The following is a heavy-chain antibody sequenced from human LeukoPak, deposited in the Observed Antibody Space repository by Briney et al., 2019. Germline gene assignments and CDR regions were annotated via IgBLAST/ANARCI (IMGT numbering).Heavy chain of an antibody. CDR3: ARDRLYYDFWSGYYTGYYYYMDV. Sequence: SVKVSCKASGGTFSSYAISWVRQAPGQGLEWMGGIIPIFGTANYAQKFQGRVTITADKSTSTAYTELSSLRSEDTAVYYCARDRLYYDFWSGYYTGYYYYMDVWGKGTTVTVSS. J-gene: IGHJ6*03. CDR1: GGTFSSYA. D-gene: IGHD3-3*01. V-gene: IGHV1-69*06. CDR2: IIPIFGTA.